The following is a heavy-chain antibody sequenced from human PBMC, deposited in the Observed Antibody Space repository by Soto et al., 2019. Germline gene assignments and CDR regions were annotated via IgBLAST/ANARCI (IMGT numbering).Heavy chain of an antibody. CDR2: IDWDDDK. CDR3: ARMTTVTPPFYYYYGMDV. V-gene: IGHV2-70*01. Sequence: GSGPTLVNPTQTLTLTCTFSGFSLSTSGMCVSRIRQPPGKALEWLALIDWDDDKYYSTSLKTRLTISKDTSKNQVVLTMTNMDPVDTATYYCARMTTVTPPFYYYYGMDVWGQGTTVTVSS. D-gene: IGHD4-4*01. J-gene: IGHJ6*02. CDR1: GFSLSTSGMC.